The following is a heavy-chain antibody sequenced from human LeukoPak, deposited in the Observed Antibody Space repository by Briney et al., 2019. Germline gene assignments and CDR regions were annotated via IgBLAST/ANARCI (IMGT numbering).Heavy chain of an antibody. Sequence: GGSLRLSCAASGFTFDDYAMHWVRQAPGKGLEWVSLISGDGGSTYYADSVKGRVTISRDNSKNSLYLQMNSLRTEDTALYYCAKTKGEMATILPIDYWGQGTLVTVSS. CDR2: ISGDGGST. V-gene: IGHV3-43*02. J-gene: IGHJ4*02. D-gene: IGHD5-24*01. CDR3: AKTKGEMATILPIDY. CDR1: GFTFDDYA.